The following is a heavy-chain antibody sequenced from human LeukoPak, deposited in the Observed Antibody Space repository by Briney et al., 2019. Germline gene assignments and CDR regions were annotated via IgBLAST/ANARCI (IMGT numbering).Heavy chain of an antibody. CDR2: IYYSGST. CDR3: ARGSHYYYYMDV. V-gene: IGHV4-31*03. Sequence: SETLSLTCTVSGGSISSGGYYWSWIRQHPGKGLERIGYIYYSGSTYYNPSLKSRVTISVDTSKNQFSLKLSSVTAADTAVYYCARGSHYYYYMDVWGKGTTVTVSS. J-gene: IGHJ6*03. CDR1: GGSISSGGYY.